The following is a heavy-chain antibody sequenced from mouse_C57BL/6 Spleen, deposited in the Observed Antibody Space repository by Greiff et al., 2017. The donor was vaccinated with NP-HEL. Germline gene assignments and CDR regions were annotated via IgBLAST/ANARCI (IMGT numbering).Heavy chain of an antibody. J-gene: IGHJ4*01. V-gene: IGHV1-80*01. CDR1: GYAFSSYW. CDR2: IYPGDGDT. Sequence: QVQLQQSGAELVKPGASVKISCKASGYAFSSYWMNWVKQRPGKGLEWIGQIYPGDGDTNYNGKFKGKATLTADKSSSTAYMQLSSLTSEDSAVYFCARVGPYYAMDYWGQGTSVTVSS. CDR3: ARVGPYYAMDY.